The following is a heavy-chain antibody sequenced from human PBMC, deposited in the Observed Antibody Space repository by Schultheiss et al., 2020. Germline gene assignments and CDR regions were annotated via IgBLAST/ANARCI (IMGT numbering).Heavy chain of an antibody. J-gene: IGHJ4*02. Sequence: ASVKVSCKASGYTFTGYYMHWVRQAPGQGLEWMGWINPNSGGTNYAQKFQGRVTMTRDTSISTAYMELSRLRSDDTAVYYCARGTCNGDRCYSFDQWGQGTLVTVSS. CDR2: INPNSGGT. CDR3: ARGTCNGDRCYSFDQ. CDR1: GYTFTGYY. D-gene: IGHD2-15*01. V-gene: IGHV1-2*02.